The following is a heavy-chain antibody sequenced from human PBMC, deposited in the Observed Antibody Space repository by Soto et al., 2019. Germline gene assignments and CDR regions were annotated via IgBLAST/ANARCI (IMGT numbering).Heavy chain of an antibody. D-gene: IGHD6-13*01. Sequence: TLSLPGTVSGGSISSGCYFWSWVRQHPGKGLEWIGNIYYSGRTYYNPSLKSRVTISVDTSKNQFSLKLSSVTAADTALYYRATFAKEENPKVGSWYYFDYWGQGTRGTVSS. CDR3: ATFAKEENPKVGSWYYFDY. CDR2: IYYSGRT. V-gene: IGHV4-31*03. J-gene: IGHJ4*02. CDR1: GGSISSGCYF.